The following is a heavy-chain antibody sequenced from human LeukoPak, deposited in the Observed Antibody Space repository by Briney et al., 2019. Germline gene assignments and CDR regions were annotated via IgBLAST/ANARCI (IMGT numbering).Heavy chain of an antibody. CDR3: ARWGISSIGGNDY. CDR2: IWSHGNEK. V-gene: IGHV3-33*01. J-gene: IGHJ4*02. Sequence: PGGSLRLSCAASGFTFSNYGMQWVCQAPGKGLEWVAAIWSHGNEKYYGDSVKGRFTISRDNSKNMVYLEMNSLRAEDTALYYCARWGISSIGGNDYWGQGTLVTVSS. D-gene: IGHD6-13*01. CDR1: GFTFSNYG.